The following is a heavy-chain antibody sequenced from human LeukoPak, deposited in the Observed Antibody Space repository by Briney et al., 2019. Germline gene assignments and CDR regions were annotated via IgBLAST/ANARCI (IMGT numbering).Heavy chain of an antibody. CDR1: GGSISSDNW. D-gene: IGHD2-2*02. CDR3: ARIPYYYYAMDV. CDR2: IHHSGST. Sequence: SETLSLTCAVSGGSISSDNWWSWVRQPPGKGLEWIGEIHHSGSTNYNPSLKSRVTFSVDKSKNQFSLKLSSATAADTAVYYCARIPYYYYAMDVWGQGTTVIVSS. J-gene: IGHJ6*02. V-gene: IGHV4-4*02.